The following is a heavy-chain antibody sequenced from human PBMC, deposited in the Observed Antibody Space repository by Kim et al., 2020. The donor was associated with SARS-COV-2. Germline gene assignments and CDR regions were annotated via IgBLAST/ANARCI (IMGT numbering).Heavy chain of an antibody. Sequence: GGSLRLSCAASGFTFSSYSMNWVRQAPGKGLEWVSSISSSSSYIYYADSVKGRFTISRDNAKNSLYLQMNSLRAEDTAVYYCARDQTTVTTPNFDYWGQGTLVTVSS. CDR3: ARDQTTVTTPNFDY. V-gene: IGHV3-21*01. D-gene: IGHD4-17*01. CDR1: GFTFSSYS. CDR2: ISSSSSYI. J-gene: IGHJ4*02.